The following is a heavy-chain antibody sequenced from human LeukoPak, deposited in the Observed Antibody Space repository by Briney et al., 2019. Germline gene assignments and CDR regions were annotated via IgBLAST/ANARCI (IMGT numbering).Heavy chain of an antibody. Sequence: GGSLRLSCAASGFTFSSYAMHWVRQAPGKGLEWVAVISYDGSNKYYADSVKGRFTISRDNSKNTLYLQMNSLRAEDTAVYYCARDSLRFLVNWGQGTLVTVSS. CDR1: GFTFSSYA. J-gene: IGHJ4*02. D-gene: IGHD3-3*01. CDR3: ARDSLRFLVN. CDR2: ISYDGSNK. V-gene: IGHV3-30*04.